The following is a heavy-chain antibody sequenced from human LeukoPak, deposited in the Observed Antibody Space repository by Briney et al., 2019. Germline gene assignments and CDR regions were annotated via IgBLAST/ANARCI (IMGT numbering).Heavy chain of an antibody. CDR1: GFTFSSYS. J-gene: IGHJ4*02. D-gene: IGHD6-13*01. CDR3: AGARGYAELVSPFGY. V-gene: IGHV3-21*01. CDR2: ISSSSSYI. Sequence: GGSLRLSCAASGFTFSSYSMNWVRQAPGKGLEWVSSISSSSSYIYYADSVKGRFTISRDNAKNSLYLQMNSLRAEDTAVYYCAGARGYAELVSPFGYWGQGTLVTVSS.